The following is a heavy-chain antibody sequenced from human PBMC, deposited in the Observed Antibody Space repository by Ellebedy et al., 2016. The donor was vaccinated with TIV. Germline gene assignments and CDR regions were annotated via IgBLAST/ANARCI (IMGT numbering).Heavy chain of an antibody. J-gene: IGHJ4*02. Sequence: GESLKISCAASGFTFSSYGMHWVRQAPGKGLEWVANIKQDGSAEYYVDSVKGRFTISRDNAKRSLFLQMNSLRVDDTAVYYCVTWGQSYGRWGQGSLVTISS. CDR3: VTWGQSYGR. V-gene: IGHV3-7*03. D-gene: IGHD3-16*01. CDR1: GFTFSSYG. CDR2: IKQDGSAE.